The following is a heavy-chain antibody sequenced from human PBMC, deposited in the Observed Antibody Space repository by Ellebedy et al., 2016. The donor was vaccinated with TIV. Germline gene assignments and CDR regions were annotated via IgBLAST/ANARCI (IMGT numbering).Heavy chain of an antibody. V-gene: IGHV1-24*01. D-gene: IGHD6-19*01. CDR3: TTYNNGWYGFFDY. CDR2: FDPEYGKT. Sequence: AASVKVSCKVSGYALTVLSMHWVRQAPGKGLEWMGGFDPEYGKTIYAQKFQGRVTMTEDTSTDTAYMELSSLRSEDTAVYYCTTYNNGWYGFFDYWGQGTLVIVSS. CDR1: GYALTVLS. J-gene: IGHJ4*02.